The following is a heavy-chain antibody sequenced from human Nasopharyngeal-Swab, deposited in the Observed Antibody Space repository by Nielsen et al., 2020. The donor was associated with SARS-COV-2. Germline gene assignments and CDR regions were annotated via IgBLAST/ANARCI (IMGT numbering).Heavy chain of an antibody. V-gene: IGHV3-21*01. J-gene: IGHJ4*02. CDR3: ARGAPYSSSSGDFDY. CDR2: ISSSSSYI. D-gene: IGHD6-6*01. Sequence: GGSLRLSCAASGFTFSSYSMNWVRQAPGKGLEWVSSISSSSSYIYYADSVKDRFTISRDNAKNSLYLQMNSLIAEDTAVYYCARGAPYSSSSGDFDYWGQGTLVTASS. CDR1: GFTFSSYS.